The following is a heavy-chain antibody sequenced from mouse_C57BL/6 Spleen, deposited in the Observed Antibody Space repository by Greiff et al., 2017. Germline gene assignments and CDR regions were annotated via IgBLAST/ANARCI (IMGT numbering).Heavy chain of an antibody. J-gene: IGHJ4*01. CDR1: GYTFTSDW. V-gene: IGHV1-64*01. D-gene: IGHD2-2*01. CDR3: ARDYGYAAMDY. Sequence: QVQLQQPGAELVKPGASVKLSCTASGYTFTSDWMHWVKQRPGQGLEWIGIIHPDSGTTNYNDKVKSKPTLTVDKNSGTAYMQRSSLAAEDPAVYYRARDYGYAAMDYWGQGTSVTVSS. CDR2: IHPDSGTT.